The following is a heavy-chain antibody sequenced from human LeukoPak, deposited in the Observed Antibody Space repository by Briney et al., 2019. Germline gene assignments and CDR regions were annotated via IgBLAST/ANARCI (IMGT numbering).Heavy chain of an antibody. CDR1: GFTFSSYA. D-gene: IGHD1-26*01. Sequence: PGGSLRLSCAASGFTFSSYAMSWVRQAPGKRLEWVSAISGSGGSTYYADSVKGRFTISRDNSKNTLYLQMNSLRAEDTAVYYCAKDSGSFHDAFDIWGQGTMVTVSS. V-gene: IGHV3-23*01. CDR3: AKDSGSFHDAFDI. J-gene: IGHJ3*02. CDR2: ISGSGGST.